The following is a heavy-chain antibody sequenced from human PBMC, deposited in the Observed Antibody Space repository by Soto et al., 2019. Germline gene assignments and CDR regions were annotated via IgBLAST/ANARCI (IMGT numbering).Heavy chain of an antibody. J-gene: IGHJ6*03. CDR3: ARCYYYYMDV. V-gene: IGHV4-61*01. CDR1: GGSVSSGSYY. Sequence: SETLSLTCTVSGGSVSSGSYYWSWIRQPPGKGLEWIGYIYYSGSTNYNPSLKSRVTISVDTSKNQFSLKLRSVTAADTAVYYCARCYYYYMDVWGKGTTVTVSS. CDR2: IYYSGST.